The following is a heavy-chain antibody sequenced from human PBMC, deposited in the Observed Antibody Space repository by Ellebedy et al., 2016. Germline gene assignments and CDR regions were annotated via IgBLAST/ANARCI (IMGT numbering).Heavy chain of an antibody. CDR2: IRDGGGIT. V-gene: IGHV3-23*01. D-gene: IGHD6-19*01. J-gene: IGHJ6*02. CDR1: GFSFSTYA. CDR3: AKAARGIPVAGTYHYYGMDV. Sequence: GESLKISCAASGFSFSTYAMSWLRQAPGMGPEWVSGIRDGGGITYYADSVKGRFTISRDNSKNTLYLQMNSLRAEETALYYCAKAARGIPVAGTYHYYGMDVWGRGTTVTVSS.